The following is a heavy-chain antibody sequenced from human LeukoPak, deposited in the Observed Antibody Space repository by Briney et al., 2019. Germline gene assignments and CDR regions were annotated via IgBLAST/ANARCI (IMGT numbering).Heavy chain of an antibody. V-gene: IGHV3-30-3*01. J-gene: IGHJ6*02. CDR3: ASDYYDSSGYYETFYYYGMDV. CDR1: GFTFSSYA. Sequence: PGRSLRLSCAASGFTFSSYAMHWVRQAPGKGLEWVAVISYDGSNKYYADSVKGRFTISRDNSKNTLYLQMNSLRAEDTAVYYCASDYYDSSGYYETFYYYGMDVWGQGTTVTVSS. D-gene: IGHD3-22*01. CDR2: ISYDGSNK.